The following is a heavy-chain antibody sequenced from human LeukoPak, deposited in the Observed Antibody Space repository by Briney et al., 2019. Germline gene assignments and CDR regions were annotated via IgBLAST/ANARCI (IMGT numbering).Heavy chain of an antibody. D-gene: IGHD5-24*01. CDR2: VRSKANSYAT. CDR3: TRRGDGYNDAFDI. J-gene: IGHJ3*02. Sequence: GGSLRLSCAASGFTFSGSAIHWVRQASGKGLEWVGRVRSKANSYATAYAASVKGRVTISRDDSKNKAYLQMNSLKTDDTAVYYCTRRGDGYNDAFDIWGQGTMVTVSS. V-gene: IGHV3-73*01. CDR1: GFTFSGSA.